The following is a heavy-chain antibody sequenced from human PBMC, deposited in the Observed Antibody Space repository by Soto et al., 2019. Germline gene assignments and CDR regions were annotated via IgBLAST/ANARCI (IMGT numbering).Heavy chain of an antibody. V-gene: IGHV1-69*13. CDR3: ARTPKATVLVPSPRGSYFYGMDV. CDR2: IIPIFGTA. Sequence: SSVKVSCKASGVTFSSYAISWVRQAPGQGLEWMGGIIPIFGTANYAQKFQGRVTITADESTSTAYMELSSLRSEDTAVYYCARTPKATVLVPSPRGSYFYGMDVWG. J-gene: IGHJ6*02. D-gene: IGHD2-2*01. CDR1: GVTFSSYA.